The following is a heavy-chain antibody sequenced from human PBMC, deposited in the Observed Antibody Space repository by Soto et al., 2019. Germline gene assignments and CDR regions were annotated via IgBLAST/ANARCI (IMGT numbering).Heavy chain of an antibody. Sequence: SETLSLTCTVSGGSISSSSYYWGWIRQPPGKGLEWIGSIYYSGSTYYNPSLKSRVTISVDTSKNQFSLKLSSVTAADTAVYYCARHGSFLEWLLEYYFDYWGQGTLVTVSS. D-gene: IGHD3-3*01. CDR2: IYYSGST. CDR3: ARHGSFLEWLLEYYFDY. CDR1: GGSISSSSYY. J-gene: IGHJ4*02. V-gene: IGHV4-39*01.